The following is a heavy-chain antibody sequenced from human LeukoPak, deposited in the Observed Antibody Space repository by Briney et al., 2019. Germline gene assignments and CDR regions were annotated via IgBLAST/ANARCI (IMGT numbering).Heavy chain of an antibody. D-gene: IGHD1-26*01. Sequence: GGSLRLSCAASGFTFSSCAMSWVRQAPGKGLEWVSTIIDSGNSIYYADSAEGRFAISRDNSKNTLYLQMNSLRAGDTAVYYCAKDPIFSGSYGVFDYWGLGTLVTVSS. CDR3: AKDPIFSGSYGVFDY. V-gene: IGHV3-23*01. J-gene: IGHJ4*02. CDR1: GFTFSSCA. CDR2: IIDSGNSI.